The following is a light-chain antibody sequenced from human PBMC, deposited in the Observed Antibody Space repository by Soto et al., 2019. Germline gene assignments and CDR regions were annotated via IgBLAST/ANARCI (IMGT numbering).Light chain of an antibody. Sequence: DIVMTQSPDSLAVSLGERATINCKSSQSVFYSANNKNYLAWHQQKPGQPPKLLIYWASTRESGVPDRFSGSGSGADFTLTISCLQAEDVAVYYCKQYYPFSYTFGQGTKLRSN. CDR2: WAS. J-gene: IGKJ2*01. CDR1: QSVFYSANNKNY. CDR3: KQYYPFSYT. V-gene: IGKV4-1*01.